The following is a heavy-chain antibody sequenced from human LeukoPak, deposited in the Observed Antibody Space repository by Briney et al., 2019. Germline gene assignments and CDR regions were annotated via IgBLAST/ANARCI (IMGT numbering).Heavy chain of an antibody. V-gene: IGHV3-7*01. Sequence: GGSLRLSCAASGFTFSSYWMSWVRQAPGKGLXXXXXIKQDGSEKYYVDSVKGRFTISRDNAKNSLYLQMNSLRAEDTAVYYCARVFSDFWSGYSYGWWFDPWGQGTLVTVSS. CDR3: ARVFSDFWSGYSYGWWFDP. CDR2: IKQDGSEK. D-gene: IGHD3-3*01. CDR1: GFTFSSYW. J-gene: IGHJ5*02.